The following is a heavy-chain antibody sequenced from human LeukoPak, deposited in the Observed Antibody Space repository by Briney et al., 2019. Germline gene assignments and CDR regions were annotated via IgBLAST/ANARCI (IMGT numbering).Heavy chain of an antibody. CDR2: IYTSGST. J-gene: IGHJ4*02. V-gene: IGHV4-61*02. CDR3: ARSAPITIFDY. D-gene: IGHD3-3*01. CDR1: GGSISSGSYY. Sequence: PSETLSLTCTVSGGSISSGSYYWSWIRQPAGKGLEWIGRIYTSGSTNYNPSLKSRVTISVDTSKNQFSLKLSSVTAADTAVYYCARSAPITIFDYWGQGTLVTVSS.